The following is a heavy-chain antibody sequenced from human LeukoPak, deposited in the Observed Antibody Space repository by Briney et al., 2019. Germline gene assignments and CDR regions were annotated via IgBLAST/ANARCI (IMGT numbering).Heavy chain of an antibody. CDR1: GGTFSASG. CDR3: ARARGVSTGYRPIDY. V-gene: IGHV3-33*01. J-gene: IGHJ4*02. Sequence: GGSLRLSCAASGGTFSASGMRWIRQPPGKGLEWVAVIWYDGGNKRYAESVKGRFSVSRDNSKSALYLQMNSLGAEDTAVYYCARARGVSTGYRPIDYWGQGTLVTVSS. CDR2: IWYDGGNK. D-gene: IGHD3-22*01.